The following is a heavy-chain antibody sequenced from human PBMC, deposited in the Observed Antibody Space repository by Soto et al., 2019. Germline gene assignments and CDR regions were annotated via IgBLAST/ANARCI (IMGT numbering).Heavy chain of an antibody. CDR3: ARDTDGLHY. CDR1: GLIFSNYK. J-gene: IGHJ4*02. CDR2: INTDGSIT. Sequence: EVQLVESGGGLVQPGGSLRLSCEASGLIFSNYKMHWVRQAPGKGLEWVSRINTDGSITDYADSVKGRFTVSRDNPKSTLYLQMNSLRVEDTAVYYCARDTDGLHYWGQGTLVTVSS. V-gene: IGHV3-74*01.